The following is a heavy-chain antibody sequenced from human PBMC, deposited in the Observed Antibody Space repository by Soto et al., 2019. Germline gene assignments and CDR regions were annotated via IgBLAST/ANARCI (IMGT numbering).Heavy chain of an antibody. Sequence: GESLKISCKGSGYSFTTYWLGWVRQMPGKGLEWMGIIYPRDSDTKYSPSFQGQVTISADKSTSTAYLHWSSLKASDTAMYYCARHYGQHDAFDIWRQGTMVTVSS. CDR3: ARHYGQHDAFDI. CDR1: GYSFTTYW. CDR2: IYPRDSDT. J-gene: IGHJ3*02. D-gene: IGHD2-2*01. V-gene: IGHV5-51*01.